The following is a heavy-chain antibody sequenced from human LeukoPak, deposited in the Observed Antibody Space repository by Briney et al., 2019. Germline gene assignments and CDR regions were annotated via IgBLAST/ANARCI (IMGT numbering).Heavy chain of an antibody. J-gene: IGHJ4*02. CDR1: GFTFSDYY. Sequence: SGGSLRLSCAASGFTFSDYYMSWIRQAPGKGLEWVSYISSSGSTIYYADSVKGRFTISRDNAKNSLYLQMNSLRAEDTAVYYCARGSKPSRQYYYDSSGYYYFFDYWGQGTLVTVSS. CDR3: ARGSKPSRQYYYDSSGYYYFFDY. CDR2: ISSSGSTI. V-gene: IGHV3-11*04. D-gene: IGHD3-22*01.